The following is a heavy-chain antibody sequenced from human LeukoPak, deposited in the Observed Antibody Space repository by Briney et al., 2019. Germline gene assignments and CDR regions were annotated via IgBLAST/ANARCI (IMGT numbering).Heavy chain of an antibody. CDR1: GFTFSSYA. CDR3: VRRFDC. V-gene: IGHV3-23*01. Sequence: GGSLRLSCAASGFTFSSYAMSWVRQAPGKGLEWVSAISGSGGSTYYADSVKGRLTISRDNSKNTLYLQMDSLRVEDTAIYYCVRRFDCWGQGTLVTVSS. J-gene: IGHJ4*02. CDR2: ISGSGGST.